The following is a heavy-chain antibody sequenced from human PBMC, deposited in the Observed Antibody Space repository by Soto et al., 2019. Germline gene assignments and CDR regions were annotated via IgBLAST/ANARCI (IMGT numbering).Heavy chain of an antibody. CDR1: GYTFTSYA. CDR3: ARDGQWLVHWFDP. V-gene: IGHV1-3*01. D-gene: IGHD6-19*01. CDR2: INAGNGNT. J-gene: IGHJ5*02. Sequence: QVQLVQSGAEVKKPGASVKVSCKASGYTFTSYAMHWVRQAPGQRLEWMGWINAGNGNTKYSQKFQGRVTITRATSASTAYMELSSLRSEDTAVYYCARDGQWLVHWFDPWGQGTLVTVSS.